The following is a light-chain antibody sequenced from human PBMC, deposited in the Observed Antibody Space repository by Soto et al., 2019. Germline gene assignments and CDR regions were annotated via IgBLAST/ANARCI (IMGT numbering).Light chain of an antibody. V-gene: IGKV3-20*01. Sequence: NGVTQAPGTLSLSPGERATLSWRASQTISNTFLAWYQQRPGQAPRLLIYGASGRAAGIPDRFSGSGSGTDFTLSISRLEPEDFAVYYCQQYGVSPTFGGGTKVDIK. CDR2: GAS. CDR1: QTISNTF. J-gene: IGKJ4*01. CDR3: QQYGVSPT.